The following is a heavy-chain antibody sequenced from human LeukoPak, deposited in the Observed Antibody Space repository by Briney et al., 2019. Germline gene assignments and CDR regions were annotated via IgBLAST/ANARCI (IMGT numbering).Heavy chain of an antibody. J-gene: IGHJ6*02. CDR3: ARDLSSSSDYYYYYGMDV. CDR2: INPSGGST. V-gene: IGHV1-46*01. Sequence: ASVKVSCKASGCTFTSYYMHWVRLAPGQGLEWMGIINPSGGSTSYAQKFQGRVTMTRDTSTSTVYMELSSLRSEDTAVYYCARDLSSSSDYYYYYGMDVWGQGTTVTVSS. CDR1: GCTFTSYY. D-gene: IGHD6-6*01.